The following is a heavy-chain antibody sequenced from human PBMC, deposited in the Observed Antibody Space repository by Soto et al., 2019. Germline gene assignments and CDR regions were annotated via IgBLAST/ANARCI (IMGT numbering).Heavy chain of an antibody. CDR2: IVVGSGNT. D-gene: IGHD6-19*01. V-gene: IGHV1-58*01. Sequence: SVKVSFKACGLTFTSSAVQWLRQARGQRLEWIGWIVVGSGNTNYAQKFQERVTITRDMSTSTAYMELSSLRSEDTAVYYCAADYSSGWYHPYYYYYGMDVWGQGTTVTVSS. CDR3: AADYSSGWYHPYYYYYGMDV. J-gene: IGHJ6*02. CDR1: GLTFTSSA.